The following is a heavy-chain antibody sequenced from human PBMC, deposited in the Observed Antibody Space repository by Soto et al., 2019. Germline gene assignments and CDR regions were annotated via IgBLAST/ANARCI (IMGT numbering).Heavy chain of an antibody. CDR2: IWYDGSKK. CDR3: ARGRGGSYGGNSAHFDI. J-gene: IGHJ3*02. D-gene: IGHD4-17*01. Sequence: QVQLVESGGGVVQPGTSLRLSCEASGFTFSGFGMHWVRQAPGKGLEWVAVIWYDGSKKYYADCVKGRFTISRDNSKNALSLQMNSLRVEDTAVYYCARGRGGSYGGNSAHFDIWGQGTLVTVSS. CDR1: GFTFSGFG. V-gene: IGHV3-33*01.